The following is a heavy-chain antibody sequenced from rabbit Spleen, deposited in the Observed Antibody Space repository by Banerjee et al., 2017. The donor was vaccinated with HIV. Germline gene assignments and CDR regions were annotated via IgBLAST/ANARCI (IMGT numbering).Heavy chain of an antibody. J-gene: IGHJ6*01. CDR3: ARFYAGYGDFGYAAM. D-gene: IGHD7-1*01. V-gene: IGHV1S40*01. CDR2: INTGSGSA. Sequence: QSLEESGGDLVKPGASLTLTCTASGFSFSTYFMCWVRQAPGKGLEWIGCINTGSGSAYYASWVISRFTISKTSSTTVTLQMTSLTAADTATYFCARFYAGYGDFGYAAMWGPGTLVTV. CDR1: GFSFSTYF.